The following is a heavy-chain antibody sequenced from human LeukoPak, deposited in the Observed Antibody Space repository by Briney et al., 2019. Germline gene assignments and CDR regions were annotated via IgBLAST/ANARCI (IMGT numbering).Heavy chain of an antibody. D-gene: IGHD2-2*02. CDR1: GGSFNGYY. V-gene: IGHV4-34*01. CDR2: LNHDGST. J-gene: IGHJ3*02. CDR3: ARAPNEYQLLHPWAFDI. Sequence: SETLSLTCAVYGGSFNGYYWSWIRQPPGKGLEWIGELNHDGSTNSNPSLTSRVTISVDTSKNQFSLKLNSLTAADTAVYYCARAPNEYQLLHPWAFDIWGQGTMVTVSS.